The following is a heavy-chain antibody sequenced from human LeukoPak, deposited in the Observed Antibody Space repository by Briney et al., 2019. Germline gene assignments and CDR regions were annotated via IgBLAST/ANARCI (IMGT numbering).Heavy chain of an antibody. CDR3: ARAGYSSSWYLPGFDP. CDR1: GYTFTGYY. CDR2: INPNSGGT. J-gene: IGHJ5*02. V-gene: IGHV1-2*02. D-gene: IGHD6-13*01. Sequence: ASVKVSYKASGYTFTGYYMHWVRQAPGQGLEWMGWINPNSGGTNYAQKFQGRVTMTRDTSISTAYMELSRLRSDDTAVYYCARAGYSSSWYLPGFDPWGQGTLVTVSS.